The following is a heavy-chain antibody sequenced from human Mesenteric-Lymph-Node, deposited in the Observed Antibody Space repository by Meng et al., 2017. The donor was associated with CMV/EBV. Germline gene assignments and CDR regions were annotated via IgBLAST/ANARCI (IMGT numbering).Heavy chain of an antibody. V-gene: IGHV3-74*01. D-gene: IGHD5-12*01. CDR1: GFTFSTYW. CDR3: ARGWQRFIDY. Sequence: GESLKISCAASGFTFSTYWMHWVRQAPGKGLVWVSYVNSDGGFTNYADSVKGRLTISRDNAKNTLYLQMNNLGAEDTAVYYCARGWQRFIDYWGQGTLVTVSS. CDR2: VNSDGGFT. J-gene: IGHJ4*02.